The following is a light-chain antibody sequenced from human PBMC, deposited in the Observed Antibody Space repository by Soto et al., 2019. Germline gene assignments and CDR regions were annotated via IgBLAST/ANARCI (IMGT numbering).Light chain of an antibody. V-gene: IGKV3-20*01. J-gene: IGKJ2*01. Sequence: EIVLTQSPGTLSLSPGERATLSCRASQSVNSNYLAWYQRKPGQVPRPLIYVASIRAVGVPDRLSGSGSGPEFTLIISRLEPEDYAVYYCQQYGTSPHTFGQGTKLEIK. CDR2: VAS. CDR3: QQYGTSPHT. CDR1: QSVNSNY.